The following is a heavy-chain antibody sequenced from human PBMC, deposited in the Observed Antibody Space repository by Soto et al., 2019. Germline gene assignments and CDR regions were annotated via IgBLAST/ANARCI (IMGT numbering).Heavy chain of an antibody. CDR1: GGSFSGYY. CDR2: INHSGST. J-gene: IGHJ6*02. D-gene: IGHD2-15*01. CDR3: ARVGYCSGGSCSPHYGMDV. Sequence: SETLSLTCAVYGGSFSGYYWSWIRQPPGKGLEWIGEINHSGSTNYNPSLKSRVTISVDTSKNQFSLKLSSVTAADTAVYYCARVGYCSGGSCSPHYGMDVWGQGTTVTVS. V-gene: IGHV4-34*01.